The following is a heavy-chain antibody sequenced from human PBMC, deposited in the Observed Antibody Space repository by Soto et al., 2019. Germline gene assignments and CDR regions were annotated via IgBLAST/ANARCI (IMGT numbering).Heavy chain of an antibody. CDR3: ARRIAARPSWFDP. J-gene: IGHJ5*02. V-gene: IGHV1-69*13. D-gene: IGHD6-6*01. Sequence: SVKVSCKASGGTFSSYAISWVRQAPGQGLEWMGGIIPIFGTANYAQKFQGRVTITADESTSTAYMELGSLRSEDTAVYYCARRIAARPSWFDPWGQGTLVTVSS. CDR1: GGTFSSYA. CDR2: IIPIFGTA.